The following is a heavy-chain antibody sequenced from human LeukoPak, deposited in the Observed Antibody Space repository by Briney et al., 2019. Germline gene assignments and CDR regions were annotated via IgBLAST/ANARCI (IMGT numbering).Heavy chain of an antibody. J-gene: IGHJ4*02. Sequence: SETLSLTCTVSGGSISSGDYYWSWLRQPPGKGLEWIGYIDYSGSTYYNPSLKSRVTISVDTSKNRFSLKLSSVTAADTAVYYCARGYFYYYGSGSQFDYWGQGTLVTVSS. CDR2: IDYSGST. CDR3: ARGYFYYYGSGSQFDY. V-gene: IGHV4-30-4*01. D-gene: IGHD3-10*01. CDR1: GGSISSGDYY.